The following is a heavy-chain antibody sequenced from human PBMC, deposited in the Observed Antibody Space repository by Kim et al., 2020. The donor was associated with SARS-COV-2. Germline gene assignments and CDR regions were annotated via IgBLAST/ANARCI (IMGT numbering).Heavy chain of an antibody. CDR1: GFTFNRFG. J-gene: IGHJ6*02. Sequence: GGSLRLSCAASGFTFNRFGMYWVRQAPGKGLEWVSIISYDGSNKYYADSVQGRFTISRDNSKNTLYLQMNSLRPDDTSVYYCAKDRLYSYLGRYGLDVWGQGTTVTVSS. CDR3: AKDRLYSYLGRYGLDV. D-gene: IGHD5-12*01. V-gene: IGHV3-30*18. CDR2: ISYDGSNK.